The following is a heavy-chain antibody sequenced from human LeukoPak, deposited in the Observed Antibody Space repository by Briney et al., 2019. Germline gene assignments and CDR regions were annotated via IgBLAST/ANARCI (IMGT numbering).Heavy chain of an antibody. CDR3: ARDPPTGSSSWYGFGFDP. V-gene: IGHV1-46*01. CDR1: GYTFTSYY. J-gene: IGHJ5*02. D-gene: IGHD6-13*01. Sequence: RASVKVSCKASGYTFTSYYMHWVRQAPGQGLEWMGIINPSGGSTSYAQKFQGRVTMTRDTSTSTVYMELSSLRSEDTAVYYCARDPPTGSSSWYGFGFDPWGQGTLVTVSS. CDR2: INPSGGST.